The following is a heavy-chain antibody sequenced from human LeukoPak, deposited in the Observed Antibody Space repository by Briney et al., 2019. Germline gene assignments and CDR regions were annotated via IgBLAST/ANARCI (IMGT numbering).Heavy chain of an antibody. CDR3: VRGGPNKSGWTLDY. CDR2: FNSDTGNT. J-gene: IGHJ4*02. CDR1: GYTLTNYA. V-gene: IGHV1-3*01. D-gene: IGHD6-19*01. Sequence: ASVKVPCKASGYTLTNYAIHWVRQAPGQRLEWMGWFNSDTGNTEYSQKFQGRVSISRDTSANTAYMEVNRLRPEDTAVFYCVRGGPNKSGWTLDYWGQGTLVTVSS.